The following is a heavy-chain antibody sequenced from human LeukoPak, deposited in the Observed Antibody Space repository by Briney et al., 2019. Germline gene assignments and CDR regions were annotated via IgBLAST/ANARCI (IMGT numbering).Heavy chain of an antibody. V-gene: IGHV3-64*01. CDR3: ARHYYDSSGYGSLDY. CDR2: ISSNGGST. J-gene: IGHJ4*02. D-gene: IGHD3-22*01. Sequence: GGSLRLSCAASGFTFSSYAMHWVRQAPGKGLEYVSAISSNGGSTHYANSVKGRFTISRDNSKNTLYLQMGSLRAEDMAVYYCARHYYDSSGYGSLDYWGQGTLVTVSS. CDR1: GFTFSSYA.